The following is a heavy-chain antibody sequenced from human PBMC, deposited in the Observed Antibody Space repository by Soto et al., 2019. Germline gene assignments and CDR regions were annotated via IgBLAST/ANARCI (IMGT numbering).Heavy chain of an antibody. V-gene: IGHV3-23*01. CDR1: GFTFSSYS. CDR3: AKKVNSGPGSQYFDY. D-gene: IGHD3-10*01. Sequence: EVQLLESGGGLVQPGGSLRLSCAASGFTFSSYSMSWVRQAPGKGLEWVSGFRTSGDGGTTYYADSVKGRFTISRDNSKNMLFLQMNSLRAEDTAIYYCAKKVNSGPGSQYFDYWGQGNLVTVSS. CDR2: FRTSGDGGTT. J-gene: IGHJ4*02.